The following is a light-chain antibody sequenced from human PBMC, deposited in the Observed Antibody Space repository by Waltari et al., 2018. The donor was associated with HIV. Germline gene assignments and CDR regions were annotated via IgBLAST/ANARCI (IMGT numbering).Light chain of an antibody. CDR2: GAS. CDR3: QQYGTSQWT. CDR1: QSVTSNY. Sequence: EIVLTQSPGTLSLSPGERAALSCRASQSVTSNYLAWYQQKPGRAPRLLISGASNRASGIPDRFSGSGAGTDFTLTISILEPEDFAVYYCQQYGTSQWTFGRGTKVEI. V-gene: IGKV3-20*01. J-gene: IGKJ1*01.